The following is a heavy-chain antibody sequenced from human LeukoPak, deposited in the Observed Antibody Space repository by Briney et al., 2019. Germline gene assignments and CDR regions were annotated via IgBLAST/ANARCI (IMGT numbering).Heavy chain of an antibody. V-gene: IGHV4-61*02. CDR2: IYTSGST. CDR3: ARANGSGSYYNSRRNWFDP. J-gene: IGHJ5*02. Sequence: PSETLSLTCTVSGGSISSSSYYWSWIRQPAGKGLGWIGRIYTSGSTNYNPSLKSRVTMSVDTSKNQFSLKLSSVTAADTAVYYCARANGSGSYYNSRRNWFDPWGQGTLVTVPS. CDR1: GGSISSSSYY. D-gene: IGHD3-10*01.